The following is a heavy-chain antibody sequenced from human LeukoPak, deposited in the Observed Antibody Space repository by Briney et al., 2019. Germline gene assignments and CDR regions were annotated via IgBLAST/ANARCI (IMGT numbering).Heavy chain of an antibody. V-gene: IGHV4-31*03. CDR3: ARGAHPRGKAHDY. CDR1: GGSISSGGYY. Sequence: SETLSLTCTVSGGSISSGGYYWSWIRQHPGKGLEWIGYIYYSGSTYYNPSLKSRVTISVDTSKNQFSPKLSSVTAADTAVYYCARGAHPRGKAHDYWGQGTLVTVSS. J-gene: IGHJ4*02. D-gene: IGHD6-6*01. CDR2: IYYSGST.